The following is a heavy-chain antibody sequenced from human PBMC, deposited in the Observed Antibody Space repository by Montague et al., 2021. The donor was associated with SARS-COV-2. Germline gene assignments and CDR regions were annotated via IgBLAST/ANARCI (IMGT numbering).Heavy chain of an antibody. CDR1: GVAISYGD. Sequence: SETLSLTYTLAGVAISYGDWSWIRQPPGKGLEWIVTIFENGDTDHKPSLKSRVTVSEDTSQNQCSLRLSSVAAADTALYYCARYYERSWDVWGQGTTVTVSS. CDR2: IFENGDT. CDR3: ARYYERSWDV. J-gene: IGHJ6*02. D-gene: IGHD3-16*01. V-gene: IGHV4-4*09.